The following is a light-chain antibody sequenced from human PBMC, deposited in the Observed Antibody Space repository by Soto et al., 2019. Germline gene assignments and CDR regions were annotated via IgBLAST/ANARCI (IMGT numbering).Light chain of an antibody. Sequence: EIVLTQSPGTLSLSPGERATLSCRARQSVSSSYLAWYQQEPGQATRLLIYGASSRATGIPDRYSGSRSETDCTLTISRLEPEDVAVYDGQQHGSSSWTFGQGTKVQIK. CDR3: QQHGSSSWT. CDR1: QSVSSSY. CDR2: GAS. J-gene: IGKJ1*01. V-gene: IGKV3-20*01.